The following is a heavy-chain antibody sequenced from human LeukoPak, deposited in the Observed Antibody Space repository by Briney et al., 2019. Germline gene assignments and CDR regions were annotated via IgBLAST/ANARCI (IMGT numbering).Heavy chain of an antibody. V-gene: IGHV5-51*01. CDR1: GYSFTSYW. CDR2: IYPGDSDT. D-gene: IGHD2/OR15-2a*01. J-gene: IGHJ3*02. Sequence: GESLKISCKGSGYSFTSYWSGWGRQLPGKGLEWMGIIYPGDSDTRYSPSFQGQVTISADKSTSTAYLQWSSLKASDTAMYYCARHFYGQENDAFDIWGQGTMVTVSS. CDR3: ARHFYGQENDAFDI.